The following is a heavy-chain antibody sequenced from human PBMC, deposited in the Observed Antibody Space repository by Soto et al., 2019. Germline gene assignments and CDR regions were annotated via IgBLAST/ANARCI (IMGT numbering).Heavy chain of an antibody. D-gene: IGHD1-26*01. J-gene: IGHJ1*01. CDR2: IYPGDSDT. Sequence: PGESLKISCKGSGYSFTSYWIGWVRQMTGKGLEWMGIIYPGDSDTRYSPSFQGQVTIPPDKSISTAYLQWSSPKASDTAMYYCARQEGATTPEYFQHWGQGTLVTVSS. CDR3: ARQEGATTPEYFQH. CDR1: GYSFTSYW. V-gene: IGHV5-51*01.